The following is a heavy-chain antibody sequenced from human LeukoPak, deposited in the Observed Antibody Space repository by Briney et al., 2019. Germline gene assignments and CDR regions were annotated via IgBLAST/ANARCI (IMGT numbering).Heavy chain of an antibody. J-gene: IGHJ4*02. CDR1: GFTFSSYA. CDR3: ASVFPPHTVTIGYFDY. Sequence: GGSLRLSCAAPGFTFSSYAMHWVRQAPGKGLEWVAVISYDGSNKYYADSVKGRFTISRDNSKNTLCLQMNSLRAEDTAVYYCASVFPPHTVTIGYFDYWGQGTLVTVSS. V-gene: IGHV3-30*04. D-gene: IGHD4-17*01. CDR2: ISYDGSNK.